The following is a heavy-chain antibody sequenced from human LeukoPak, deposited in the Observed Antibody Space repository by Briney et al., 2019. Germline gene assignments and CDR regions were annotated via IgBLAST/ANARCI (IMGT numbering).Heavy chain of an antibody. CDR1: GFTFSSYA. J-gene: IGHJ4*02. V-gene: IGHV3-30*04. CDR3: ARDGSGGTYPGCYYFDY. CDR2: ISYDGSNK. Sequence: GGSLRLSCAASGFTFSSYAMHWVRQAPGKGLEWVAVISYDGSNKYYADSVKGRVTISRDNSKNTLYLQMNSLRAEDTAVYYCARDGSGGTYPGCYYFDYWGQATLVTVSS. D-gene: IGHD1-26*01.